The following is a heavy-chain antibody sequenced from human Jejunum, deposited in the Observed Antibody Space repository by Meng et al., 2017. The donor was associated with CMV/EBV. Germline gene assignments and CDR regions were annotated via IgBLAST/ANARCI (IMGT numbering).Heavy chain of an antibody. CDR1: GFTFSNDW. J-gene: IGHJ4*02. CDR2: INSDGSST. V-gene: IGHV3-74*01. CDR3: ARDGGSGILGAFDF. D-gene: IGHD1-26*01. Sequence: SGFTFSNDWMQWVRQASGKGRVWVSRINSDGSSTSNADSVKGRFTISRDNARNTLYLQMNSLRVEDTAVYYCARDGGSGILGAFDFWGQGTLVTVSS.